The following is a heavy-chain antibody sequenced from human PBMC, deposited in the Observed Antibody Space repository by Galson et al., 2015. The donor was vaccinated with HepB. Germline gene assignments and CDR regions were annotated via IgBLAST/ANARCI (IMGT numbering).Heavy chain of an antibody. CDR3: VRTWTDYDFWSGYYSAFDY. J-gene: IGHJ4*02. V-gene: IGHV3-23*01. Sequence: SLRLSCAASGFTFSSYAMSWVRQAPGKGLEWVSAISGSGGSTYYADSVKGRFTISRGNSKNTLYLQMNSLRAEDTAVYYCVRTWTDYDFWSGYYSAFDYWGQGTLVTVSS. CDR1: GFTFSSYA. CDR2: ISGSGGST. D-gene: IGHD3-3*01.